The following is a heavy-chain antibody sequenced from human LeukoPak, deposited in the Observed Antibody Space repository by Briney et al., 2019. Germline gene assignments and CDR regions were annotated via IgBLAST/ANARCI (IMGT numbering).Heavy chain of an antibody. D-gene: IGHD6-6*01. CDR2: IIPIFGTA. CDR1: GGTFSSYA. CDR3: ASAHSSSNWFDP. V-gene: IGHV1-69*13. Sequence: ASVKVSCKASGGTFSSYAISWVRQAPGQGLEWMGGIIPIFGTANYAQKFQGRVTITADESTSTAYMELSSLRSEDTAVYYCASAHSSSNWFDPWGQGTLVTVSS. J-gene: IGHJ5*02.